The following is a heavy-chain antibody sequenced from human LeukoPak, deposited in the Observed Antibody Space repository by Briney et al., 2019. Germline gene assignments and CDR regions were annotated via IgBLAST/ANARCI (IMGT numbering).Heavy chain of an antibody. D-gene: IGHD4-11*01. CDR3: AGDDNYGIFVNADY. J-gene: IGHJ4*02. CDR1: GYTFTGYY. Sequence: ASVKVSCKASGYTFTGYYMHWVRQAPGQGPEWMGWISTSTGDTKYTQKFQGRVTLTTDTSTSTAYMELSSLRSDDTAVYYCAGDDNYGIFVNADYWGQGTLVTVSS. CDR2: ISTSTGDT. V-gene: IGHV1-2*02.